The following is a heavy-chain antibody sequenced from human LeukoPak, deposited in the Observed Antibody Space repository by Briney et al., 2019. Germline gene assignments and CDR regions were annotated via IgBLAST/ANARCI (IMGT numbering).Heavy chain of an antibody. CDR1: GFTFSSYE. V-gene: IGHV3-48*03. CDR3: GREGGGEWFGELFYYYYYMDV. D-gene: IGHD3-10*01. J-gene: IGHJ6*03. CDR2: ISSSGSTI. Sequence: PSGGSLRLSCAASGFTFSSYEMNWVRQAPGKGLEWVSYISSSGSTIYYADSVKGRFTISRDNAKDSLYLQMNSLRAEDTAVYYCGREGGGEWFGELFYYYYYMDVWGKGTTVTISS.